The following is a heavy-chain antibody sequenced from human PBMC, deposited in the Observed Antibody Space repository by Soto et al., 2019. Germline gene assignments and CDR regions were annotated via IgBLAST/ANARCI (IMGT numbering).Heavy chain of an antibody. J-gene: IGHJ3*02. Sequence: GASVKVSCKASGYTFTGYYMHWVRQAPGQGLEWMGWINPNSGGTNYAQKFQGWVTMTRDTSISTAYMELSRLRSDDTAVYYCARATNPNIVVVVAATIGGAFDIWGQGTMVPVSS. CDR1: GYTFTGYY. D-gene: IGHD2-15*01. CDR2: INPNSGGT. CDR3: ARATNPNIVVVVAATIGGAFDI. V-gene: IGHV1-2*04.